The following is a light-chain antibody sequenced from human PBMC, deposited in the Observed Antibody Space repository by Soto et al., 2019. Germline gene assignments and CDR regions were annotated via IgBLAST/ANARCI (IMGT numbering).Light chain of an antibody. CDR2: AAS. Sequence: DIQMTQSPSSLSVSVGDRVTITCRASQSISSNLNWYQQKPGKAPTLLIYAASTLQSGVPSRFSGSGSGTDFTLTIRRLQPEDFATYYCQQNYTTPLTFGGGTKVEIK. CDR3: QQNYTTPLT. V-gene: IGKV1-39*01. CDR1: QSISSN. J-gene: IGKJ4*01.